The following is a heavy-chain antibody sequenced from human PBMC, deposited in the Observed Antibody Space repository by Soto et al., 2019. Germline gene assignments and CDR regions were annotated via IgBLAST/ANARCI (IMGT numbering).Heavy chain of an antibody. V-gene: IGHV3-15*07. CDR1: GFTFSNAW. D-gene: IGHD6-19*01. CDR2: IKSKTDGGTT. Sequence: GGSLRLSCAASGFTFSNAWMNWVRQAPGKGLEWVGRIKSKTDGGTTDYAAPVKGRFTISRDDSKNTLYLQMNSLKTEDTAVYYCTTSIAVAGRLYYYYGMVVWGQGTTVTVSS. J-gene: IGHJ6*02. CDR3: TTSIAVAGRLYYYYGMVV.